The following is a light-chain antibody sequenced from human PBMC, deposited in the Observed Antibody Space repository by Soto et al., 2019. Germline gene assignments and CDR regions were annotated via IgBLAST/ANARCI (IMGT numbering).Light chain of an antibody. Sequence: THSQNTLSVSPGERATLSCRAGQTVLTNLAWYQQKPGQSPRLLIYAASTRATAIPGRFSGSGSGTEFTLTISSLQPEDFATYYCQQSYSTLWTFGQGTKVDI. CDR1: QTVLTN. J-gene: IGKJ1*01. CDR3: QQSYSTLWT. CDR2: AAS. V-gene: IGKV3-15*01.